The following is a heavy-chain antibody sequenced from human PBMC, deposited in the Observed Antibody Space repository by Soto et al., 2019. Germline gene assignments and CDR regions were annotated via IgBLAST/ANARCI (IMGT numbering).Heavy chain of an antibody. Sequence: EVQLLESGGGLVQPGGSLRLSCAASGFTFSSYVMSWVRQAPGKGLEWVSAISGGTSSTYYADSVKGRFTISRDNSKNTLYQQMNSLRAEDTAVYYCAKERWAAAGTPTLDYWDQGTLVTVSS. J-gene: IGHJ4*02. CDR3: AKERWAAAGTPTLDY. CDR1: GFTFSSYV. V-gene: IGHV3-23*01. CDR2: ISGGTSST. D-gene: IGHD6-13*01.